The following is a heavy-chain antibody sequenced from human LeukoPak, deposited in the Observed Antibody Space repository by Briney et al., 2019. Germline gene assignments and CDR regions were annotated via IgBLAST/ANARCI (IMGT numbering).Heavy chain of an antibody. Sequence: GASVKVSCKVSGYTFTGYYMHRVRQAPGQGLEWMGRNDPNGGGTHYAQKFQGRVTMARDTSISTSYMELTELRSDDTAVYYCAHGGGSYGDVWGQGTMVTVSS. V-gene: IGHV1-2*06. D-gene: IGHD1-26*01. J-gene: IGHJ3*01. CDR3: AHGGGSYGDV. CDR1: GYTFTGYY. CDR2: NDPNGGGT.